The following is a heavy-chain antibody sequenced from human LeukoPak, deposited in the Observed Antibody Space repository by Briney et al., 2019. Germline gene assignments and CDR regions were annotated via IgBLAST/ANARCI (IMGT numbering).Heavy chain of an antibody. D-gene: IGHD6-19*01. CDR3: ARLAVAGIVWFDY. CDR2: IKQDGSEK. J-gene: IGHJ4*02. V-gene: IGHV3-7*01. Sequence: PGGSLRLSCAASGFTFSSYWMSWVRQAPGKGLEWVANIKQDGSEKYYVDSVKGRFTISRDNAKNSLYLQMNSLRAEDTAVYYCARLAVAGIVWFDYWGQGTLVTVSP. CDR1: GFTFSSYW.